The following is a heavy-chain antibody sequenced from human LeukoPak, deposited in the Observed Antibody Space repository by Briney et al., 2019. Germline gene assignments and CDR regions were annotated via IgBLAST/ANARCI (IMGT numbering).Heavy chain of an antibody. V-gene: IGHV3-23*01. Sequence: GGSLRLSCAASGFTFSSYAMSWVRQAPGKGLEWVSAISGSGGSTYYADSVKGRFTISRDNSKNTLYLQMNSLRAEDTAVYYCAASSYSSGWYYGGPVGYFQHWGQGTLVTVSS. CDR2: ISGSGGST. D-gene: IGHD6-19*01. J-gene: IGHJ1*01. CDR1: GFTFSSYA. CDR3: AASSYSSGWYYGGPVGYFQH.